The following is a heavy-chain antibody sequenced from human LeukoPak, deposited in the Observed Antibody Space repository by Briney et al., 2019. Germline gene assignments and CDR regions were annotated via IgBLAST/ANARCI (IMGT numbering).Heavy chain of an antibody. D-gene: IGHD4-11*01. V-gene: IGHV3-9*01. J-gene: IGHJ4*02. Sequence: PGGSLRLSCAASGFTFDDYAMHWVRQAPGKGLEWVSGISWNSGSIGYADSVKGRFTISRDNAKNSLYLQMNSLRAEDTASYYCAKAVDYLNEPFDYWGQGTLVTVSS. CDR1: GFTFDDYA. CDR3: AKAVDYLNEPFDY. CDR2: ISWNSGSI.